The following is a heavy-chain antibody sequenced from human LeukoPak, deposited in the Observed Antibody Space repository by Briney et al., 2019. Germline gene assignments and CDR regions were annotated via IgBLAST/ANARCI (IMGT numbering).Heavy chain of an antibody. CDR3: ARGYCSSTSCHNWFDP. D-gene: IGHD2-2*01. V-gene: IGHV4-39*07. Sequence: SQTLSLTCTVSGGSISSSSYYWGWIRQPPGKGLEWVGGIYYSGSTYYNPSLKSRVTISVDTSKNQFSLKLSSVTAADTAVYYCARGYCSSTSCHNWFDPWGQGTLVTVSS. CDR1: GGSISSSSYY. CDR2: IYYSGST. J-gene: IGHJ5*02.